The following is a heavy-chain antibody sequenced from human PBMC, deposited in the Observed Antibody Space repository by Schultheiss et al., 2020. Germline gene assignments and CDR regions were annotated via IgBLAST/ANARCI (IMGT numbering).Heavy chain of an antibody. CDR2: IHNSGST. V-gene: IGHV4-31*03. CDR1: GASISTDAYY. Sequence: SATLSLTCIVSGASISTDAYYWSWIRQLPGRGLEWIGYIHNSGSTYYSPSFRSRTSMSVDTSKNQLSLNLTSVTAADTAVYYCARDGILPAAMPDYYYGVDVWGKGTSVTVSS. D-gene: IGHD2-2*01. J-gene: IGHJ6*04. CDR3: ARDGILPAAMPDYYYGVDV.